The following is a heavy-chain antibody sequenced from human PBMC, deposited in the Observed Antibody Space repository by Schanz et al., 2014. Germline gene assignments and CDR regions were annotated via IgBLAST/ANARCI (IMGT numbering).Heavy chain of an antibody. CDR2: IYYSGAT. D-gene: IGHD3-3*01. V-gene: IGHV4-59*08. Sequence: QVQLQESGPGLVKPSETLSLTCNVSGDSIRSYYWSWIRQPPGKGLEWIGYIYYSGATNYNPSLKSRVTLSVDTSKNQFSLKLTSVTAADTALYYCARRVENSIFGVVIHDGFDPWGQGTLVTISS. CDR1: GDSIRSYY. J-gene: IGHJ5*02. CDR3: ARRVENSIFGVVIHDGFDP.